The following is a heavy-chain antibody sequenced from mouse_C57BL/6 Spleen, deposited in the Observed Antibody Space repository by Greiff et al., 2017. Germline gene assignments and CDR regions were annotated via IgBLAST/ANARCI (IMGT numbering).Heavy chain of an antibody. J-gene: IGHJ3*01. D-gene: IGHD2-1*01. CDR1: GYAFTNYL. Sequence: VQLQQSGAELVRPGTSVKVSCQASGYAFTNYLIEWVKQRPGQGLEWIGVINPGSGGTNLNEKFKGKATLTADKSSSTAYMQLSSLTSEDAAVYFCARSSYGNLFAYWGQGTLVTVSA. CDR2: INPGSGGT. CDR3: ARSSYGNLFAY. V-gene: IGHV1-54*01.